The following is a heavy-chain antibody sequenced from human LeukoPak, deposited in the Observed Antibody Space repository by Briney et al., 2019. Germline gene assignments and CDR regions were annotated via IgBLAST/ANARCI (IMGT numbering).Heavy chain of an antibody. V-gene: IGHV3-23*01. J-gene: IGHJ4*02. D-gene: IGHD4-11*01. CDR2: ISGSGGST. CDR1: GFTFSSYA. Sequence: GGSLRLSCAASGFTFSSYAMSWVRQAPGKGLEWVSAISGSGGSTYYADSVKGRFTISRDNSKNTLYLQMNSLRAEDTAVYYCAKVQNRYSDYVGEFDYWGQGTLVTVSS. CDR3: AKVQNRYSDYVGEFDY.